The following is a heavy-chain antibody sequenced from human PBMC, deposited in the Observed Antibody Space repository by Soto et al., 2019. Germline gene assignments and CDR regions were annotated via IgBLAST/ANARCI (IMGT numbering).Heavy chain of an antibody. D-gene: IGHD5-12*01. V-gene: IGHV3-13*01. J-gene: IGHJ4*02. CDR1: GFTFSTYD. CDR3: ARALPGHSGYEFDY. Sequence: EVQLVESGGGLVQPGGSLRLSCAASGFTFSTYDMHWVRQGTGKGLEWVSAIGTAGDTHYPGSVKGRFTISRENAKNSLYLQMNSLRAEDTAMYYCARALPGHSGYEFDYWGQGTLVTVSS. CDR2: IGTAGDT.